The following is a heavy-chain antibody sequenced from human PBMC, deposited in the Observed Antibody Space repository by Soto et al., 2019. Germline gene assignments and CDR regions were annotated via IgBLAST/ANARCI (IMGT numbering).Heavy chain of an antibody. CDR2: ISKDGDVT. V-gene: IGHV3-64*07. D-gene: IGHD1-7*01. CDR3: ARGELNGAISGGKGDY. CDR1: GFTFNSYA. Sequence: EVQLVQSGGGLVQPGGSLRLSCAASGFTFNSYAMHWVRQAPGKGLEYASAISKDGDVTYYADSVKGSFTISRDNSKNMLYLQMGSLRVEDMAVYYCARGELNGAISGGKGDYGGQGAPVIVSS. J-gene: IGHJ4*02.